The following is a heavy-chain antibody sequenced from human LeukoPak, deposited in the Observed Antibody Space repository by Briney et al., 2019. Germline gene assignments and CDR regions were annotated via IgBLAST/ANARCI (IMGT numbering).Heavy chain of an antibody. CDR3: AILRTASSFDF. D-gene: IGHD1-1*01. J-gene: IGHJ4*02. CDR1: GDSVSSKSAA. CDR2: TYYRSKWYH. V-gene: IGHV6-1*01. Sequence: PSQTLSLTCAISGDSVSSKSAAWNWIWQSPSRGLEWLGRTYYRSKWYHEYAVFVKSRITINPDTSKNQFSLQLNSVTPEDTAIYYCAILRTASSFDFWGQGTLVTVSS.